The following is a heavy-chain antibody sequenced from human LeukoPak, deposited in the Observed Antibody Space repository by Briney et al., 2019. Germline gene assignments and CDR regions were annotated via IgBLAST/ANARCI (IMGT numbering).Heavy chain of an antibody. J-gene: IGHJ4*02. CDR2: ISYDGSNK. CDR1: GFTFSSYA. V-gene: IGHV3-30*04. CDR3: ARDYYGSGRTPPPFH. Sequence: GGSLKLSCAASGFTFSSYAMHWVRQAPGKGLEWVAVISYDGSNKYYADSVKGRFTISRDNSKNTLYLQMNSLRAEDTAVYYCARDYYGSGRTPPPFHWGQGTLVTVSS. D-gene: IGHD3-10*01.